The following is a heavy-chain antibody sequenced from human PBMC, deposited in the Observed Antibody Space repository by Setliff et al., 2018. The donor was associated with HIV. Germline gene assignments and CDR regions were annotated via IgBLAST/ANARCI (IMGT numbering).Heavy chain of an antibody. J-gene: IGHJ4*02. V-gene: IGHV3-48*01. Sequence: GGSLRLSCAASGFTFSSYSMNWVRQAPGKGLEWVSYISSSSSTIYYADSVKGRFTISRDNAKNSLYLQMNSLRAEDTAVYYCARGGFWTGYFNYLDYWGQGSLVTVSS. D-gene: IGHD3-3*01. CDR2: ISSSSSTI. CDR1: GFTFSSYS. CDR3: ARGGFWTGYFNYLDY.